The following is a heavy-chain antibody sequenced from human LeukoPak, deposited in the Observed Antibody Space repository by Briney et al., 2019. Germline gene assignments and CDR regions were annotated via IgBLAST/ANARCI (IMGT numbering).Heavy chain of an antibody. D-gene: IGHD3-3*01. CDR1: GYTFTGYY. V-gene: IGHV1-69*05. J-gene: IGHJ3*02. CDR3: ARASGHTPDAFDI. CDR2: IIPIFGTA. Sequence: SVTVSCKASGYTFTGYYMHWVRQAPGQGLEWMGRIIPIFGTANYAQKFQGRVTITTDESTSTAYMELSSLRSEDTAVYYCARASGHTPDAFDIWGQGTMVTVSS.